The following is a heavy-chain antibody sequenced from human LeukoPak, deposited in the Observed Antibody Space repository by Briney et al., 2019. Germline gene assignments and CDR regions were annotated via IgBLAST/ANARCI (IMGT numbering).Heavy chain of an antibody. J-gene: IGHJ5*02. Sequence: TSETLSLTCTVSGGSISSYYWSWIRQPPGKGLEWIGYIYYSGSTNYNPSLKSRVTISVDTSKNQFSLKLSSVTAADTAVYYCARVLAAAGNNWFDPWGQGTLVTVSS. CDR3: ARVLAAAGNNWFDP. V-gene: IGHV4-59*12. CDR1: GGSISSYY. CDR2: IYYSGST. D-gene: IGHD6-13*01.